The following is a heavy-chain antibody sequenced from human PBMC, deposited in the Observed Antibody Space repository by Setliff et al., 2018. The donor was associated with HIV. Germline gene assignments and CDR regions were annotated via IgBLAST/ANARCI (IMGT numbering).Heavy chain of an antibody. CDR1: GYSLSTYA. CDR2: IDSNNGNR. CDR3: VRLTADRTNYYYYMDV. Sequence: ASVKVSCKASGYSLSTYAISWVRQAPEQGLEWMGWIDSNNGNRNFAQKFRGRVTMTTDISTNTAYMEVRSLSFDDTAVYYCVRLTADRTNYYYYMDVWGKGTTVTVSS. V-gene: IGHV1-18*01. D-gene: IGHD2-8*01. J-gene: IGHJ6*03.